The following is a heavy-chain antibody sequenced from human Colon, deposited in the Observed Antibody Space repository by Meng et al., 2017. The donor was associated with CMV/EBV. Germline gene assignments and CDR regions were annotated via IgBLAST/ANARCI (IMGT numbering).Heavy chain of an antibody. CDR1: GDSVSRNSVA. CDR2: TYYRSKWYY. Sequence: QVQLQQSGPGLVKPSQTLSLTCAISGDSVSRNSVAWNWIRQSPSRGLEWLGRTYYRSKWYYDYAVSVKSRIIINPDTSKNQFSLQLKSVTPEDTAVYYCAREIFCTGGNCYAVRWFDPWGQGILVTVAS. V-gene: IGHV6-1*01. J-gene: IGHJ5*02. D-gene: IGHD2-15*01. CDR3: AREIFCTGGNCYAVRWFDP.